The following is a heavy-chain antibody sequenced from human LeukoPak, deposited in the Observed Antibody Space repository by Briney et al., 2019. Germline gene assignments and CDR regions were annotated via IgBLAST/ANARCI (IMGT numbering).Heavy chain of an antibody. D-gene: IGHD5-18*01. Sequence: GGSLRPSCAASGFTFSSYAMSWVRQAPGKGLEWVSAISGSGGSTYYADPVKGRFTISKDNSKNTLYLQMNSLRAEDTAVYHCAKDRASWIQLGDAFDIWGQGTMVTVSS. CDR1: GFTFSSYA. J-gene: IGHJ3*02. V-gene: IGHV3-23*01. CDR3: AKDRASWIQLGDAFDI. CDR2: ISGSGGST.